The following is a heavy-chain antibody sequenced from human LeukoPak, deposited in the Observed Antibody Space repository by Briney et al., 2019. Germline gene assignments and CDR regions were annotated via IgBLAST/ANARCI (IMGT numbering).Heavy chain of an antibody. CDR2: IIPIFGTA. D-gene: IGHD3-3*01. J-gene: IGHJ6*02. Sequence: WASVKVSCKASGYTFTSYAMHWVRQAPGQGLEWMGGIIPIFGTANYAQKFQGRVTITADESTSTAYMELSSLRSEDTAVYYCARGGYDFVYYYYGMDVWGQGTTVTVSS. CDR3: ARGGYDFVYYYYGMDV. CDR1: GYTFTSYA. V-gene: IGHV1-69*13.